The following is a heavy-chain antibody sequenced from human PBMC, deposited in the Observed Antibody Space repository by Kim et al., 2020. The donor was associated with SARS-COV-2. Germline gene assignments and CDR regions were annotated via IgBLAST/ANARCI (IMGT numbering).Heavy chain of an antibody. D-gene: IGHD2-15*01. Sequence: ASVKVSCKASGYTFTSYDINWVRQATGQGLEWMGWMNPNSGNTGYAQKFQGRVTMTRNTSISTAYMELSSLRSEDTAVYYCAFRGGWTDAFDIWGQGTMVTVSS. CDR3: AFRGGWTDAFDI. CDR2: MNPNSGNT. CDR1: GYTFTSYD. J-gene: IGHJ3*02. V-gene: IGHV1-8*01.